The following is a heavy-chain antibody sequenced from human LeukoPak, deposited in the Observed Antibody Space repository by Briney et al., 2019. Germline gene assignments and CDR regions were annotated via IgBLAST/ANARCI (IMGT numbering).Heavy chain of an antibody. D-gene: IGHD3-22*01. Sequence: GGSLKLSCAASGFTFSSYAMSWVRQAPGKGLEWVGRIKSKTDGGTTDYAAPVKGRFTISRDDSKNTLYLQMNSLKTEDTAVYYCTTDKDYDSSGYSPDWFDPWGQGTLVTVSS. J-gene: IGHJ5*02. CDR3: TTDKDYDSSGYSPDWFDP. CDR2: IKSKTDGGTT. V-gene: IGHV3-15*01. CDR1: GFTFSSYA.